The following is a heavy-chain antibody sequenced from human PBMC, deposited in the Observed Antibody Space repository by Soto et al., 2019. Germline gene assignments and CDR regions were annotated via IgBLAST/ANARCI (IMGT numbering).Heavy chain of an antibody. CDR3: ARGGGSTKVDY. D-gene: IGHD2-2*01. V-gene: IGHV4-31*03. CDR2: TSNSGST. J-gene: IGHJ4*02. Sequence: QVQLQESGPGLVKPSQTLSLTCTVSGGSITSSGYYWSWIRQHPGEGLEWIGFTSNSGSTSYNPSLNSRVTLSVETSSNQFSLNLKSVTAADTAVYYCARGGGSTKVDYWGQGTLVTVSP. CDR1: GGSITSSGYY.